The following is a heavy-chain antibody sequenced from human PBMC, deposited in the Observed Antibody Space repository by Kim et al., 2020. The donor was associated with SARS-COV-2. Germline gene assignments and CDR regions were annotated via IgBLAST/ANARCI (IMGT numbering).Heavy chain of an antibody. J-gene: IGHJ5*02. CDR2: DT. V-gene: IGHV3-13*01. Sequence: DTHYPGSVEGRFTISRDNAKSSLYLHMNSLRAGDTAVYYCARGWGFGAWGQGTLVTVSS. D-gene: IGHD3-10*01. CDR3: ARGWGFGA.